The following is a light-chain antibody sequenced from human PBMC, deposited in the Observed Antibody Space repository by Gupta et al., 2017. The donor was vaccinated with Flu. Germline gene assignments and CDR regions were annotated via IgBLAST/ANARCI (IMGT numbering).Light chain of an antibody. J-gene: IGLJ3*02. CDR2: DDS. CDR1: SIGSKT. Sequence: SYVLTQLPSVSVAPGQTARMTCGGNSIGSKTVHWYQQKAGLAPVLVVYDDSVRPSGIPERFSGSNSGNTATLTITRAEAGDEADYYCQMWDSDSDRSVFGGGTQLTV. CDR3: QMWDSDSDRSV. V-gene: IGLV3-21*02.